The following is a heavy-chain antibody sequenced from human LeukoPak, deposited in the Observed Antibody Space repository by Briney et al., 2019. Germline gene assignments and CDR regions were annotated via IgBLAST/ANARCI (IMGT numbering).Heavy chain of an antibody. CDR3: ARTMLRGLYYFDQ. J-gene: IGHJ4*02. Sequence: SETLSLTCAVYGGSFSGYYWSWLRQPPGKGLDWIGEINHSGSTNYNPSLKSQVTMSVDTSKNQFSLILSSVTAADTAVYYCARTMLRGLYYFDQWGQGTLVTVSS. V-gene: IGHV4-34*01. D-gene: IGHD3-10*01. CDR1: GGSFSGYY. CDR2: INHSGST.